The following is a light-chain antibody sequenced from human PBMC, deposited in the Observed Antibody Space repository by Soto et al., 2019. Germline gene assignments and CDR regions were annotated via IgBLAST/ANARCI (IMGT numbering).Light chain of an antibody. Sequence: QSVLTQPPSASGSPGQSVAISCTGTSSDVGGYNYVSWYQQHPGKAPKLMIYEVNKRPSGVPDRFSGSKSGNTASLTVSGLQAEDEADYYCSSYTSSSTPDVFGTGTKVTVL. CDR1: SSDVGGYNY. V-gene: IGLV2-8*01. J-gene: IGLJ1*01. CDR2: EVN. CDR3: SSYTSSSTPDV.